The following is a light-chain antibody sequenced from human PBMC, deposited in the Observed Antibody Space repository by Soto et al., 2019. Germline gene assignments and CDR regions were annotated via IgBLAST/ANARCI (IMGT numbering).Light chain of an antibody. CDR3: QQYNSYPWT. Sequence: DIQMTQSPSTLSASVGDRVTITCRASQSISSWLAWYQPKPGKAPKLLIYKASSLESGVPSRFSGSGSGTEFTLTISSLQPDDFATYYCQQYNSYPWTFGQGTKVAIK. V-gene: IGKV1-5*03. CDR1: QSISSW. CDR2: KAS. J-gene: IGKJ1*01.